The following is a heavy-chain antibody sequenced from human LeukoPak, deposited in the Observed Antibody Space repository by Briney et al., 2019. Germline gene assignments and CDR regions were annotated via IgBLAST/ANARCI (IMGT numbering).Heavy chain of an antibody. CDR1: GGSFSGYY. V-gene: IGHV4-34*01. D-gene: IGHD5-24*01. Sequence: PSETLSLTCAVYGGSFSGYYWSWIRQPPGKGLEWIGEINHSGSTNYNPSLKSRVTISVDTSKNQFSLKLSSVTAADTAVYYCARGDGYNPDAFDTWGQGTMVTVSS. J-gene: IGHJ3*02. CDR2: INHSGST. CDR3: ARGDGYNPDAFDT.